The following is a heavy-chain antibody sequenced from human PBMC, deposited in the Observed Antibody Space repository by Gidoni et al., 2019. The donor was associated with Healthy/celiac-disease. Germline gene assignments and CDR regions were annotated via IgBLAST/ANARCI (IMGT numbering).Heavy chain of an antibody. CDR1: GRPFSSYA. CDR2: IIPIFGTA. CDR3: ARDRDYDSQYYFDY. D-gene: IGHD3-3*01. J-gene: IGHJ4*02. V-gene: IGHV1-69*01. Sequence: QVQLVQSGAEVKKPGSSVKVSCQASGRPFSSYALSWVRQAPGQGLEWMGGIIPIFGTANYAQKCQGRVTITADESTSTAYMGLSSLRSEDTAVYYCARDRDYDSQYYFDYWGQGTLVTVSS.